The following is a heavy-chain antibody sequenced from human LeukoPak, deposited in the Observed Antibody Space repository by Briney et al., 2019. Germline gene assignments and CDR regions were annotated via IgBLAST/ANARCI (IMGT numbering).Heavy chain of an antibody. CDR3: AEDHYWSIDY. CDR1: GFTFTNYW. CDR2: LPPDELDI. D-gene: IGHD3-3*01. Sequence: GGSLGLSCAASGFTFTNYWMHWVRQAPGMGLVWVSRLPPDELDIIYADSVKGRFTVSRDIAKNTLYLQMNSLRAEDTGVYYCAEDHYWSIDYWGRGTLVTVSS. V-gene: IGHV3-74*01. J-gene: IGHJ4*02.